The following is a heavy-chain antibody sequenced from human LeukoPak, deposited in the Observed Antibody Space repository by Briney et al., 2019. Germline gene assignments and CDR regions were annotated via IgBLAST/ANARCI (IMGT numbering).Heavy chain of an antibody. D-gene: IGHD3-16*01. CDR2: TYYYGSP. CDR3: AGRPGYYDSIDS. J-gene: IGHJ4*02. Sequence: SETLSHTCTVSGGSISTNNNYWVWIRQPPGKGLEWIGTTYYYGSPYYNPSLKSRVTISVDTSENHFSLKLRSVTAADTAVYYCAGRPGYYDSIDSWGQGTLVTVFS. V-gene: IGHV4-39*01. CDR1: GGSISTNNNY.